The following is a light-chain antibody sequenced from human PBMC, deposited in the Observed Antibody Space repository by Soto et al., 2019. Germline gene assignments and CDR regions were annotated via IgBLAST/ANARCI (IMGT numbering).Light chain of an antibody. J-gene: IGKJ4*01. V-gene: IGKV4-1*01. CDR2: GAS. Sequence: DIVMTKSPDSMAVSLGGRATTNCKSSQSVLYSSNNKNSVAWYQQKPGQPPRLLILGASTRATGIADRFSGSGSGTDFTLTISRLEPEDFAVYYCQQYGDSLLTFGGGTKVDIK. CDR3: QQYGDSLLT. CDR1: QSVLYSSNNKNS.